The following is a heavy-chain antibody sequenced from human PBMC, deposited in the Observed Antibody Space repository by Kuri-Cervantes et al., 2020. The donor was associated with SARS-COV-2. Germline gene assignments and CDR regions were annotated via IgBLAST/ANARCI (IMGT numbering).Heavy chain of an antibody. J-gene: IGHJ4*02. CDR1: GFTFNTYR. Sequence: GGSLRLSCAASGFTFNTYRMNWVRQAPGKGLEWVSSISSSSSYIYYADSVQGRFTISRDNAKNSLYLQMNSLRAEDTAVYYCATPRRYSGYDFDYWGQGTLVTVSS. CDR2: ISSSSSYI. CDR3: ATPRRYSGYDFDY. D-gene: IGHD5-12*01. V-gene: IGHV3-21*01.